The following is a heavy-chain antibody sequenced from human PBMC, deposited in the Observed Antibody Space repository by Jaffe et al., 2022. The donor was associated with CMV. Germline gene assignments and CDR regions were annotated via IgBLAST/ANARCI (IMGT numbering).Heavy chain of an antibody. CDR1: GFTFSSYS. Sequence: EVQLVESGGGLVQPGGSLRLSCAASGFTFSSYSMNWVRQAPGKGLEWVSYISSSSSTIYYADSVKGRFTISRDNAKNSLYLQMNSLRDEDTAVYYCARDGTYYDSRDWFDPWGQGTLVTVSS. V-gene: IGHV3-48*02. D-gene: IGHD3-22*01. CDR3: ARDGTYYDSRDWFDP. CDR2: ISSSSSTI. J-gene: IGHJ5*02.